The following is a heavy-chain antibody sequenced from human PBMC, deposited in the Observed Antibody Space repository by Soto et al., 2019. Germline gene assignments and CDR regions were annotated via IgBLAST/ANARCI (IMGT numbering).Heavy chain of an antibody. CDR1: AGSINGYY. D-gene: IGHD2-21*02. CDR2: IYSSGTT. Sequence: SETLSLTCTVFAGSINGYYWSWIRQPAGKGLEWIGRIYSSGTTNYNPSLKSRVTMSVDTSKDEFSLKLSSVTAADTGVYYCARGPYCGDNCYFDSWGQGTQVTVSS. J-gene: IGHJ5*01. V-gene: IGHV4-4*07. CDR3: ARGPYCGDNCYFDS.